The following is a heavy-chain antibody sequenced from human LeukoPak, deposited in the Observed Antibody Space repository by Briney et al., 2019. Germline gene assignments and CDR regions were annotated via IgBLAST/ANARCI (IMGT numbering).Heavy chain of an antibody. CDR2: IYSGGST. V-gene: IGHV3-53*01. J-gene: IGHJ3*02. Sequence: GGSLRLSCAASGFTFSSYAMSWVRQAPGKGLEWVSVIYSGGSTYYADSVRGRFTISRDNSKNTLYLQMNSLRAEDAAMYYCATGDYYDSSGYPDAFDIWGQGTMVTVSS. CDR1: GFTFSSYA. CDR3: ATGDYYDSSGYPDAFDI. D-gene: IGHD3-22*01.